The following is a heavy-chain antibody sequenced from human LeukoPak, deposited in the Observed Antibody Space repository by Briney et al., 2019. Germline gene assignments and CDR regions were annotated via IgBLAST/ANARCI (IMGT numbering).Heavy chain of an antibody. V-gene: IGHV5-51*01. Sequence: GESLKISCKGSGYSFTSYWIGWVRQMPGKGLEWMEIIYPGDSDTRYSPSFQGQVTISADKSISTAYLQWSSLKASDTAMYYCARRASSSHDAFDIWGQGTMVTVSS. J-gene: IGHJ3*02. D-gene: IGHD6-13*01. CDR1: GYSFTSYW. CDR2: IYPGDSDT. CDR3: ARRASSSHDAFDI.